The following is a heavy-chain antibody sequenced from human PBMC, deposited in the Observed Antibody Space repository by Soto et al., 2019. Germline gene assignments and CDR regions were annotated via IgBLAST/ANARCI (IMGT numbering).Heavy chain of an antibody. CDR3: SKDLTRQLAYWLDP. CDR2: INAHRGGT. J-gene: IGHJ5*02. D-gene: IGHD6-6*01. Sequence: QVQWVQSGAAVKKPGASVKVSCKASGFSFTGYYIHWLRQAPGQGLEWMGWINAHRGGTEYAQKFQGRVTLTRDTSIATAYLTLTSLTSDDTALYYCSKDLTRQLAYWLDPWGQGTQVTVSS. V-gene: IGHV1-2*02. CDR1: GFSFTGYY.